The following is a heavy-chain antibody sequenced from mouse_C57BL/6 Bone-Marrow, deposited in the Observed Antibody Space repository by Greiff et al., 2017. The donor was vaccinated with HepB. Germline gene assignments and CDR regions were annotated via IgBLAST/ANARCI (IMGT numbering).Heavy chain of an antibody. J-gene: IGHJ3*01. CDR3: ARVTWDVGGFAY. CDR2: ILPGSGRT. V-gene: IGHV1-9*01. Sequence: VHLVESGAELMKPGASVKLSCKATGYTFTGYWIEWVKQRPGHGLEWIGEILPGSGRTNYNEKFKGKATFTADTSSNTAYMQISSLTTEDSAIYYCARVTWDVGGFAYWGQGTLVTVSA. CDR1: GYTFTGYW. D-gene: IGHD4-1*01.